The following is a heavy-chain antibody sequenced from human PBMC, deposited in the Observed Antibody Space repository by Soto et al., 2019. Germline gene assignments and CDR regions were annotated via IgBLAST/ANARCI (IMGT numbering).Heavy chain of an antibody. D-gene: IGHD6-13*01. V-gene: IGHV3-33*01. CDR1: GFTFSSYG. CDR3: ARDQQLGSNAEYFQH. CDR2: IWYDGSNK. J-gene: IGHJ1*01. Sequence: QVQLMESGGGVVQPGRSLRLSCAASGFTFSSYGMHWVRQAPGKGLEWVAVIWYDGSNKYYADSVKGRFTISRDNSKNKLYLQKNRLRAEDKAVYYCARDQQLGSNAEYFQHWGQGTLVTVSS.